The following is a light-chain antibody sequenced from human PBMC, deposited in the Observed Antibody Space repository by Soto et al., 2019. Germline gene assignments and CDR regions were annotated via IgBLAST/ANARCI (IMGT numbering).Light chain of an antibody. CDR2: AAS. V-gene: IGKV1-39*01. J-gene: IGKJ2*01. Sequence: DIQMTQSPSSLSASVGDRVTITCRASQSISSYLNWYQQKPGKAPKLLIYAASSLQSGVPSRFSGSGSGTDFTLTISSLQPEDFATYYCQQSDSTPHTLGQGTKLEI. CDR3: QQSDSTPHT. CDR1: QSISSY.